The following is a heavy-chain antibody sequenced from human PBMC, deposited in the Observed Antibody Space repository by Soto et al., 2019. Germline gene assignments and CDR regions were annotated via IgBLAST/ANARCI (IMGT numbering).Heavy chain of an antibody. V-gene: IGHV3-48*02. CDR2: ISSSSSTI. CDR1: GFTFSSYS. Sequence: GGSLRLSCAASGFTFSSYSMNWVRQAPGKGLEWVSYISSSSSTIYYADSVKGRFTISRDNAKNSLYLQMNSLRDEDTAVYYCAREAGTWHLPLNWFDPWGQGTRVTVS. D-gene: IGHD6-19*01. J-gene: IGHJ5*02. CDR3: AREAGTWHLPLNWFDP.